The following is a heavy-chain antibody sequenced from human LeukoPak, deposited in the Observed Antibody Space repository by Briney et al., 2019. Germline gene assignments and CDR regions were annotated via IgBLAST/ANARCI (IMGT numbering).Heavy chain of an antibody. Sequence: GGSLRLPCAASGFTFNNARMSWVRQAPGKGLEWVGRIKSNTEGGTTDYAAPVKGRFNISRDDSKNTLYLQMNSLKIEDTAVYYCFGYSTTWRASDTWGQGTLVTVSS. D-gene: IGHD2-2*01. CDR3: FGYSTTWRASDT. CDR1: GFTFNNAR. V-gene: IGHV3-15*01. CDR2: IKSNTEGGTT. J-gene: IGHJ5*02.